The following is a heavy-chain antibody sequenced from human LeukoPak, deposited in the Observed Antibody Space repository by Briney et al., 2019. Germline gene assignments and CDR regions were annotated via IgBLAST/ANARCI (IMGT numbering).Heavy chain of an antibody. CDR3: AKGSGFSELWSPDAFDI. D-gene: IGHD5-18*01. CDR1: GFTFSSYG. V-gene: IGHV3-30*18. CDR2: ISYDGSNK. J-gene: IGHJ3*02. Sequence: PGGSLRLSCAASGFTFSSYGMHWVRQAPGKGLEWVAVISYDGSNKYYADSVKGRFTISRDNSKNTLYLQMNSLRAEDTAVYYCAKGSGFSELWSPDAFDIWGQGTMVTVSS.